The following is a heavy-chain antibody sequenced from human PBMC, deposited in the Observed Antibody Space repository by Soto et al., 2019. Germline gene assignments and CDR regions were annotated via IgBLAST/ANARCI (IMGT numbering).Heavy chain of an antibody. CDR3: ARAVAVAADFDY. CDR1: GYAFTGYA. V-gene: IGHV1-3*05. J-gene: IGHJ4*02. Sequence: QVQLVQSGAEEKKPGASVKVSCKASGYAFTGYAMHWVRQAPGQRLEWMGWINAGNGNTKYSQKFQGRVTITRDTSASAAYMELSSLSSEDTAVYYCARAVAVAADFDYWGQVTLVTVSS. CDR2: INAGNGNT. D-gene: IGHD6-19*01.